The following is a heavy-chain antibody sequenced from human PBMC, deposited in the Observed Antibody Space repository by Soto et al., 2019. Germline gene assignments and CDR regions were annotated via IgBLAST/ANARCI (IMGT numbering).Heavy chain of an antibody. Sequence: QVQLVQSGAEVKMPGASVKVSCKASGYTFTSYGISWVRQAPGQGLEWMGWISAYNGNTNYAQKLQGRVTMTTDTSTSTAYMELRSLRSDDTAVYYCARDHCSSTSCGYYYYMDVWGKGTTVTVSS. D-gene: IGHD2-2*01. J-gene: IGHJ6*03. CDR3: ARDHCSSTSCGYYYYMDV. CDR2: ISAYNGNT. V-gene: IGHV1-18*01. CDR1: GYTFTSYG.